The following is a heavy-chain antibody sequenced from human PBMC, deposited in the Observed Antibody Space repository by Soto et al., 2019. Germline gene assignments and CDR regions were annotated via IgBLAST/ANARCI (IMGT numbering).Heavy chain of an antibody. D-gene: IGHD2-2*01. V-gene: IGHV4-34*01. CDR2: VNHGGST. J-gene: IGHJ6*02. CDR3: ARGGVGDIVVVAARERRRGMDV. CDR1: GGSFSGYY. Sequence: QVQLQQWGAGLLKPSETLSLTCAVYGGSFSGYYWSWIRQPPGKGLEWIGEVNHGGSTNYNPSLKSRVTISVVTSKNQFSLELISVTAADTAVYYCARGGVGDIVVVAARERRRGMDVWGQGTTVTVSS.